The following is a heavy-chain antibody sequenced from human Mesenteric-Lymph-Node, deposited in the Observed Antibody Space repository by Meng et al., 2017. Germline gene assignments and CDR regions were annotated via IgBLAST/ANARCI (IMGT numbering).Heavy chain of an antibody. Sequence: PLVKFGAVVKKPGGAVKVSCKDSGFTFISYDINWVRQASGQGLEWMGWVNPYSGNKVYAQKFQGRVTMTRDTSLSTAYMELTSLRSGDTAVYYCVRGRELLDLDHWGQGTLVTVSS. CDR1: GFTFISYD. D-gene: IGHD1-26*01. V-gene: IGHV1-8*01. J-gene: IGHJ4*02. CDR2: VNPYSGNK. CDR3: VRGRELLDLDH.